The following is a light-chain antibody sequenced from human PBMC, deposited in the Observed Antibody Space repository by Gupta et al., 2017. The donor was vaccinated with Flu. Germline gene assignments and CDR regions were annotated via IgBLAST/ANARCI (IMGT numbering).Light chain of an antibody. CDR3: SSFTSSNTWV. Sequence: QSALTQPASVSGSPGQSITISCSGTSSDFGSYDRVSWYQQSPGKAPKLMISEVNNRPSGVPDRFSGSKSDNTASLTISGLQAEDEADYYCSSFTSSNTWVFGGGTKVTVL. CDR1: SSDFGSYDR. V-gene: IGLV2-18*02. J-gene: IGLJ3*02. CDR2: EVN.